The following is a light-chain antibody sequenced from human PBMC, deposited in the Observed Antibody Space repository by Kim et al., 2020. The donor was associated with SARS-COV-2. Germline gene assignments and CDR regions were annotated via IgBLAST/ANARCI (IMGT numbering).Light chain of an antibody. CDR3: QQYKSYPLT. J-gene: IGKJ4*01. CDR1: QGVAKE. CDR2: GAS. Sequence: SASGGDRVTITCRASQGVAKELAWFQQEPGKAPKSLIYGASSLQSGVPSRFSGSGSGTEFTLTITSLQPEDFATYFCQQYKSYPLTFGGGTKLEIK. V-gene: IGKV1-16*01.